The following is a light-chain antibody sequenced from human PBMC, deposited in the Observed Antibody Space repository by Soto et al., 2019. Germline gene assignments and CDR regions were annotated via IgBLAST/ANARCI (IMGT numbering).Light chain of an antibody. CDR1: SSNIGADYP. Sequence: QSVLTQPPSVSGAPGQRVTVSCIGNSSNIGADYPVHWYQQVPGTAPKLLIYGNTNRPSGVPDRFSGSKSGTSASLAITGLQADDESDYYCQSYDSSLSGWVFGGGTNATVL. V-gene: IGLV1-40*01. J-gene: IGLJ3*02. CDR2: GNT. CDR3: QSYDSSLSGWV.